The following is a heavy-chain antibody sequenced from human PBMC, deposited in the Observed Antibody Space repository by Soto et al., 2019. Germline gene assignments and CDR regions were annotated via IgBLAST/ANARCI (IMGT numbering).Heavy chain of an antibody. CDR3: ARSNLHLTPVTPNWFDP. J-gene: IGHJ5*02. V-gene: IGHV4-61*01. CDR1: GDSLSSPTYY. D-gene: IGHD4-4*01. Sequence: SETLSLTCSVSGDSLSSPTYYWTWIRQPPGKGLEWIAHIYYSGRTIYNPSLQSRVAISVDTSKNQFSLKLSSVTAADTAVYYCARSNLHLTPVTPNWFDPWGQGTLVTVSS. CDR2: IYYSGRT.